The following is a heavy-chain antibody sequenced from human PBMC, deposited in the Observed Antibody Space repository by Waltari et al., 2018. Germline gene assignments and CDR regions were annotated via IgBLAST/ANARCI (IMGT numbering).Heavy chain of an antibody. V-gene: IGHV3-43*01. D-gene: IGHD1-26*01. CDR3: SKDIVRYSASRRGMDV. CDR2: ISWDGGNI. CDR1: GFRFSDYP. J-gene: IGHJ6*02. Sequence: EVQVVESGGAVVQPGGSRRLSCVVSGFRFSDYPLHWVRQAPGKGLEWVALISWDGGNIYYADSVRGRFTISRDSSKNSVHLQMNSLRTEDTALYYCSKDIVRYSASRRGMDVWGQGTMVTVSS.